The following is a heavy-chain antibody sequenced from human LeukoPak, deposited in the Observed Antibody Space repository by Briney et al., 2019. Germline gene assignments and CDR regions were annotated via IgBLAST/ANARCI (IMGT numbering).Heavy chain of an antibody. J-gene: IGHJ4*02. V-gene: IGHV3-23*01. D-gene: IGHD1-1*01. Sequence: QPGGSLRLSCAASGFTFSRYAMSWVRQAPGKGLEWVSAMSGSGGSTNYADSVKGRFTISRDNSKNTLYLQMNSLRAEDTAVYYCAKGRRYNRPFDYWGQGTLVTVSS. CDR3: AKGRRYNRPFDY. CDR2: MSGSGGST. CDR1: GFTFSRYA.